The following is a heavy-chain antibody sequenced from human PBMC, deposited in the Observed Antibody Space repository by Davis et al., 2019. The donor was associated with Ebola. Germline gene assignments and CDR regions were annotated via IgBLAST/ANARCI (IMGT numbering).Heavy chain of an antibody. CDR3: ARDRSGGYFDD. CDR2: ILWNSGTI. CDR1: GFAFDDYA. V-gene: IGHV3-9*01. J-gene: IGHJ4*02. D-gene: IGHD1-26*01. Sequence: SLKISCAASGFAFDDYAMHWVRQAPGKGLEWVSGILWNSGTIGYAASVKGRFTISRDNAKNSLFLQMNSLRAEDTAVYYCARDRSGGYFDDWGQGTLVTVSS.